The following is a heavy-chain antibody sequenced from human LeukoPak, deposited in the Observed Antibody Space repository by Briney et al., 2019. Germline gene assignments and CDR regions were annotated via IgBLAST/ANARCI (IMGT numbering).Heavy chain of an antibody. J-gene: IGHJ4*02. CDR1: GYTFTGYY. CDR2: INPNSGGT. CDR3: ARDSGGSYKGGVDFDY. D-gene: IGHD1-26*01. Sequence: ASVKVSCKASGYTFTGYYMHWVRQAPGQGLGWMGWINPNSGGTNYAQKFQGWVTMTRDTSISTAYMELSRLRSDDTAVYYCARDSGGSYKGGVDFDYWGQGTLVTASS. V-gene: IGHV1-2*04.